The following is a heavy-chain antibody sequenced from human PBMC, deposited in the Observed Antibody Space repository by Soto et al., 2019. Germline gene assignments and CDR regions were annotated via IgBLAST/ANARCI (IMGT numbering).Heavy chain of an antibody. J-gene: IGHJ1*01. Sequence: SETLSLTCTLSGGSISSGDYYWSWIRQPPGKGLEWIGYIYYSGSTHYNSSLKSRVTISVDTSKNQFSLKLSSVTAADTAVYYCARGLNYYGSGSYPKGIYFQHWGQGTLVTVSS. D-gene: IGHD3-10*01. V-gene: IGHV4-30-4*01. CDR1: GGSISSGDYY. CDR3: ARGLNYYGSGSYPKGIYFQH. CDR2: IYYSGST.